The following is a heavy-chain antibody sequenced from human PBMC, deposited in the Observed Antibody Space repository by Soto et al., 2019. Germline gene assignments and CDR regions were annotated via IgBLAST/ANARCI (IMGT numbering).Heavy chain of an antibody. CDR1: GITFNRSA. J-gene: IGHJ6*02. CDR3: AAVQESPYSMGI. V-gene: IGHV1-58*02. Sequence: QMQLVQSGPEVKKPGTSVKVSCKASGITFNRSAIQWVRQARGQRLEWVGWIVVGSNNRDYAQKFQERVTITSDMSTSTVYMELSSLSSEDTAGYYCAAVQESPYSMGIWGQGTTVTVSS. CDR2: IVVGSNNR. D-gene: IGHD2-15*01.